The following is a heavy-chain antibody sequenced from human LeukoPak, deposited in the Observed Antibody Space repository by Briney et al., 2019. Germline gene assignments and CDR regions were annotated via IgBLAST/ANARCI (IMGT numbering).Heavy chain of an antibody. CDR3: AKDWKYDILTGYQADPY. V-gene: IGHV3-9*01. CDR1: GFTFDDYA. D-gene: IGHD3-9*01. CDR2: ISWNSGSI. J-gene: IGHJ4*02. Sequence: GRSLRLSCAASGFTFDDYAMHWVRQAPGKGLEWVSGISWNSGSIGYADSVKGRFTISRDNSKNTLYLQMNSQRAEDTAVYYCAKDWKYDILTGYQADPYWGQGTLVTVSS.